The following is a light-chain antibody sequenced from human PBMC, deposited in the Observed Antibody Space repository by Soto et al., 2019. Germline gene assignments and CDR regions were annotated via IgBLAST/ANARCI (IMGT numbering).Light chain of an antibody. CDR2: LGS. CDR1: QSLLHSNGDNY. J-gene: IGKJ5*01. V-gene: IGKV2-28*01. CDR3: LQGLQSPPT. Sequence: DIVMTQSPFFLPVTPGESASISCRSSQSLLHSNGDNYLDWYLKRPGQSPQRLIYLGSNLASGVPARFSGRGSGTDFTLKIRRVEAEDVGVYYCLQGLQSPPTFGQGTRLEIK.